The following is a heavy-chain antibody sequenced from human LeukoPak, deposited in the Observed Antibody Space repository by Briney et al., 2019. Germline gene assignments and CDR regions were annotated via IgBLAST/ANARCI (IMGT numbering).Heavy chain of an antibody. V-gene: IGHV3-53*01. Sequence: GGSLRLSCGASGFTVSSNSMSWVRQAPGKGLEWVSFIYSDNTHYSDSVKGRFTISRDNSKNTLYLQMNSLRAEDTAVYYCARRAGAYSHPYDYWGQGTLVTVSS. D-gene: IGHD4/OR15-4a*01. CDR3: ARRAGAYSHPYDY. CDR2: IYSDNT. CDR1: GFTVSSNS. J-gene: IGHJ4*02.